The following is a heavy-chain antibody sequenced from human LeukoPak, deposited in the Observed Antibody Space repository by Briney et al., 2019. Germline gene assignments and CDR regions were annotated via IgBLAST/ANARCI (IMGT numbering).Heavy chain of an antibody. CDR3: ARAGAVVDNWFDP. D-gene: IGHD2-15*01. J-gene: IGHJ5*02. Sequence: GASVKVSCKASEYPFTTYYIHWVRQAPGQGLEWMGIINPSGGSTNYAQKLQDRVTMTTDTSTTTAYMELRSLRSDDTAVYYCARAGAVVDNWFDPWGQGTLVTVSS. CDR2: INPSGGST. V-gene: IGHV1-46*01. CDR1: EYPFTTYY.